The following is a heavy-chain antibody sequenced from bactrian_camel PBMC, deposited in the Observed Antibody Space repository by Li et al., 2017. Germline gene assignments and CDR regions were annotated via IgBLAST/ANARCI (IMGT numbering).Heavy chain of an antibody. V-gene: IGHV3S40*01. D-gene: IGHD4*01. CDR3: VRDYGNYDWTLGT. J-gene: IGHJ4*01. CDR2: IAYDGWVS. CDR1: GFRFNTYD. Sequence: DVQLVESGGGLVQPGGSLRLSCAASGFRFNTYDMSWVRQGPGKGLEWLAQIAYDGWVSRYNDPAKGRFTISRDNAEATVYLQMNSLKPEDTALYYCVRDYGNYDWTLGTWGQGTQVTVS.